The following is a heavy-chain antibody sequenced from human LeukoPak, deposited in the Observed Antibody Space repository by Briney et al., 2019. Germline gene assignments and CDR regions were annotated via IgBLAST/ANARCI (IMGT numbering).Heavy chain of an antibody. D-gene: IGHD3-10*01. Sequence: SSETLSPTCTVSGYYISSGYYWAWIRQPPGKGLQWIGGIYHSGSTYYNPSLKSQVTISVDTSKNHFSLKLSSVTAADTAVYYCARDQLYYGSGSIISVWGQGTMVTVSS. CDR1: GYYISSGYY. V-gene: IGHV4-38-2*02. J-gene: IGHJ3*01. CDR2: IYHSGST. CDR3: ARDQLYYGSGSIISV.